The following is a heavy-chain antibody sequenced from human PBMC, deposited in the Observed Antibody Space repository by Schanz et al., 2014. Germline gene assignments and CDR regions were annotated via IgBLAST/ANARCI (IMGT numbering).Heavy chain of an antibody. CDR1: GYTFTGYY. Sequence: QVQLVQSGAEVKKPGASVKVSCTASGYTFTGYYMHWVRQAPGQGLEWMGWINPNSGGTNYAQKFQGRVTMTRDTSISTAYMELSRLRSDDTAVYYCARDNLVSSSWYNYYGMDVWGQGTTVTVSS. V-gene: IGHV1-2*02. D-gene: IGHD6-13*01. CDR3: ARDNLVSSSWYNYYGMDV. J-gene: IGHJ6*02. CDR2: INPNSGGT.